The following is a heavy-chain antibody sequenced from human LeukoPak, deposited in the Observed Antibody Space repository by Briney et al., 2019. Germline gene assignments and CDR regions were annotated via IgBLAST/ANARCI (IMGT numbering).Heavy chain of an antibody. CDR2: INPNSGGT. CDR3: ARDGPLRYFDWLLPHQVYYYYYMDV. CDR1: RYTFTGYY. V-gene: IGHV1-2*02. J-gene: IGHJ6*03. Sequence: GASVKVSCKASRYTFTGYYMHWVRQAPGQGLEWMGWINPNSGGTNYAQKFQGRVTMTRDTSISTAYMELSRLRSDDTAVYYCARDGPLRYFDWLLPHQVYYYYYMDVWGKGTTVTVSS. D-gene: IGHD3-9*01.